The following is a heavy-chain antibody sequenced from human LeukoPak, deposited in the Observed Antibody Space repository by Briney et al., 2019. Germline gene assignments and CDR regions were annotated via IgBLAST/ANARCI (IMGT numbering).Heavy chain of an antibody. CDR2: FSPCDSDN. Sequence: ESLKTSWKGYGYRFTSFWIAWGRQVPGKGVGGVGSFSPCDSDNRYRTSFQGQATISADKSISTAYLQWSSLKASDTAMYFCATLVHPRYCSGSYYGYWGQGTLVTVSS. D-gene: IGHD3-10*01. CDR1: GYRFTSFW. J-gene: IGHJ4*02. V-gene: IGHV5-51*01. CDR3: ATLVHPRYCSGSYYGY.